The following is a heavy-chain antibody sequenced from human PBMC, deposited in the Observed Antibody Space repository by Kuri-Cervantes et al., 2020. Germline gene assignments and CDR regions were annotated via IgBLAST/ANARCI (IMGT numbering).Heavy chain of an antibody. D-gene: IGHD3-22*01. CDR2: ISGSDGVT. Sequence: GGSLRLSCAASGFSFSIYSMSWVRQAPGKGLEWVSGISGSDGVTYYADSVKGRFTISRDNSKNTLYLQMNSLSAEDTAVYYCAKSGGSASYYEYFQHWGQGTLVTVSS. CDR3: AKSGGSASYYEYFQH. CDR1: GFSFSIYS. J-gene: IGHJ1*01. V-gene: IGHV3-23*01.